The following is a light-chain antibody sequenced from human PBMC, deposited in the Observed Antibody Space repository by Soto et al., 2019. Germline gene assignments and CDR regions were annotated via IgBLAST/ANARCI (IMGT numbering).Light chain of an antibody. CDR1: SSDVGSDNI. Sequence: QSALTQPASMSGSPSQSITISCTGTSSDVGSDNIVSWYQQHPGKAPKLMIYEVSKRPSGVSNRFSGSKSGNTASLTISGLQAEDEADYYCCSYAGSSTLVVFGGGTKMTV. CDR2: EVS. CDR3: CSYAGSSTLVV. J-gene: IGLJ2*01. V-gene: IGLV2-23*02.